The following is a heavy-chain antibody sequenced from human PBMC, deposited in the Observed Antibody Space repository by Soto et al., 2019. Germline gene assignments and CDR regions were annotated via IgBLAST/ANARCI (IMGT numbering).Heavy chain of an antibody. V-gene: IGHV4-30-4*01. CDR3: AGEGGEGSGEYFMD. J-gene: IGHJ4*02. CDR1: GDSISSGDYY. D-gene: IGHD3-9*01. Sequence: SETLSLTCTVSGDSISSGDYYWTWIRQPPGKGREWIGHIYYSGSTHYKSSLKSRVAISVDTSKKHFSLNLTSVTAADTAVYYCAGEGGEGSGEYFMDWGQRALVTVSS. CDR2: IYYSGST.